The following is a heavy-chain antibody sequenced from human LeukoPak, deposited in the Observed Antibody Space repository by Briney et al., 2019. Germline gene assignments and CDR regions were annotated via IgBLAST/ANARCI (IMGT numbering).Heavy chain of an antibody. CDR1: GGSISSYY. D-gene: IGHD2-21*01. CDR2: IYTSGST. J-gene: IGHJ4*02. CDR3: ARGNRDGAHCGGDCYSLDY. Sequence: SETLSLTCTVSGGSISSYYWSWIRQPAGKGLEWIGRIYTSGSTNYNPSLKSRVTMSVDTSKNQFSLKLSSVTAADTAVYYSARGNRDGAHCGGDCYSLDYWGQGTLVTVSS. V-gene: IGHV4-4*07.